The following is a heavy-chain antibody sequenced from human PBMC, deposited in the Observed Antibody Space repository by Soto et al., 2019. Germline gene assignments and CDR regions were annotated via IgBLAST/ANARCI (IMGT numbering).Heavy chain of an antibody. Sequence: SETLSLTCAVSCYSISSGYYWGWIRQPPGKGLEWIGSIYHSGSTYYNPSLKSRVTISVDTSKNQFSLKLSSVTAADTAVYYCARDYRRFDPWGQGTLVTVSS. J-gene: IGHJ5*02. CDR1: CYSISSGYY. V-gene: IGHV4-38-2*02. CDR3: ARDYRRFDP. CDR2: IYHSGST.